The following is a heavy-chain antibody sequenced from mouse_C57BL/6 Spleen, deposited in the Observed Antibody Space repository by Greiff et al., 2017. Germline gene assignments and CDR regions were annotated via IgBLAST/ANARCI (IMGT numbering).Heavy chain of an antibody. J-gene: IGHJ4*01. CDR1: GFSLTSYA. CDR3: ARNRYGYDEVYAMDY. V-gene: IGHV2-9-1*01. Sequence: QVQLKESGPGLVAPSQSLSITCTVSGFSLTSYAISWVRQPPGKGLEWLGVLWTGGGTNYNSALKSRLSISKDNSKSQVFLKMNSLQTDDTARYYCARNRYGYDEVYAMDYWGQGTSVTVSS. CDR2: LWTGGGT. D-gene: IGHD2-2*01.